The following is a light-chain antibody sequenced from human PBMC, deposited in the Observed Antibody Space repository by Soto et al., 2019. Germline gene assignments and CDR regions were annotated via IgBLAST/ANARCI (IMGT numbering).Light chain of an antibody. CDR3: QQYGSSPDT. CDR2: GAS. J-gene: IGKJ4*01. V-gene: IGKV3-20*01. CDR1: QSLSFN. Sequence: EIVMTQSPATLSVSPGERATLSCRASQSLSFNLAWYQQKPGQAPRLLIYGASSRATGIPDRFSGSGSGTDFTLTISRLEPEDFAVYYCQQYGSSPDTFGGGTKVDIK.